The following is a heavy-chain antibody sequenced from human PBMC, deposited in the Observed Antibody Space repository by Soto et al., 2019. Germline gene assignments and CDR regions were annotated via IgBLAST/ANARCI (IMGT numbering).Heavy chain of an antibody. CDR3: ARAPYYDFWSGSPSSWFDP. CDR2: IWYDGSNK. V-gene: IGHV3-33*01. D-gene: IGHD3-3*01. J-gene: IGHJ5*02. Sequence: PGGSLRLSCAASGFTFSSYGMHWVRQAPGKGLEWVAVIWYDGSNKYYADSVKGRFTISRDNSKNTLYLQMNSLRAEDTAVYYCARAPYYDFWSGSPSSWFDPWGQGTLVTVSS. CDR1: GFTFSSYG.